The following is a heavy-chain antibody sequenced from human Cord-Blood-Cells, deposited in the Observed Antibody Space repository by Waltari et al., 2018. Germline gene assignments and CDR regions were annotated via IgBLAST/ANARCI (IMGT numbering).Heavy chain of an antibody. Sequence: QVQLVESGGGVVQPGRSLRLSCAAPGFTFSSYAMHWVRQAPGKGLEWVAVISYDGSNKYYADSVKGRFTISRDNSKNTLYLQMNSLRAEDTAVYYCARGEGDYWGQGTLVTVSS. V-gene: IGHV3-30-3*01. J-gene: IGHJ4*02. CDR2: ISYDGSNK. CDR3: ARGEGDY. CDR1: GFTFSSYA.